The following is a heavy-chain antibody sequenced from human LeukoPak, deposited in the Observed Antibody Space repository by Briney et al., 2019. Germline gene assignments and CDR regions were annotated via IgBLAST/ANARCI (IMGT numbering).Heavy chain of an antibody. V-gene: IGHV3-30*02. CDR1: GFTFSNDG. Sequence: PGGSLRLSCIASGFTFSNDGMHWVRQAPGRGLQWMAFIQYDESNKYYADSIKGRFTLSRDNSKHALYLQMNSLRPEDTAVYYCTRGGYYDGSGYYPFDYWGQGTLVTVSS. D-gene: IGHD3-22*01. J-gene: IGHJ4*02. CDR3: TRGGYYDGSGYYPFDY. CDR2: IQYDESNK.